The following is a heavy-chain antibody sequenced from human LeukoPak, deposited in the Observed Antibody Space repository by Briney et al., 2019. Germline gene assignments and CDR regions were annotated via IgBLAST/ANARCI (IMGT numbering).Heavy chain of an antibody. CDR2: IMCSGGAM. D-gene: IGHD3-22*01. V-gene: IGHV3-23*01. CDR3: AKDGLYYDGSEHVYYFDS. J-gene: IGHJ4*02. CDR1: GFTFSRSA. Sequence: GGSLRLSCAASGFTFSRSAMTWVRQGPGTGLEFVASIMCSGGAMYYADPVKGRFTISRDNSKNTLYLQMNSLRAEDTALYYCAKDGLYYDGSEHVYYFDSWGQGTLVTVSS.